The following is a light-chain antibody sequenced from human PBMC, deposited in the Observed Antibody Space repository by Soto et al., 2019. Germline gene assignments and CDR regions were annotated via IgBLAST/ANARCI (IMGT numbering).Light chain of an antibody. CDR1: QSVRSSY. Sequence: ELVLTQSPGTLSVSPGERATLSCRASQSVRSSYLAWYQQKPGQAPRLLIYGASNRATGIPDRFSGSGSGTDFTLTISRLEPEDFAVYYCQQYCSSPRLTFGGGNKV. CDR3: QQYCSSPRLT. J-gene: IGKJ4*01. V-gene: IGKV3-20*01. CDR2: GAS.